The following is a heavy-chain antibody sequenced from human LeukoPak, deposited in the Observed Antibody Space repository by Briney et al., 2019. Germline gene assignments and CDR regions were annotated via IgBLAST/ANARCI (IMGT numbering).Heavy chain of an antibody. CDR1: GYSFTSYW. V-gene: IGHV5-51*01. Sequence: GESLKISCKGSGYSFTSYWIGWVRQMPGKNLEWMGIIYPGDSDTRYSPSFQGQVTISADKSNSTAYLQWSSLKASDTAMYYCARQTRDDILTGYCDYWGQGTLVTVSS. J-gene: IGHJ4*02. D-gene: IGHD3-9*01. CDR2: IYPGDSDT. CDR3: ARQTRDDILTGYCDY.